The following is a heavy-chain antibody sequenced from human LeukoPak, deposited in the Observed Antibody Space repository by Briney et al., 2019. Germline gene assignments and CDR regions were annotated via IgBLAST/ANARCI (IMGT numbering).Heavy chain of an antibody. Sequence: ASVKVSCKVSGYSLTELSMHWVRQAPGKGLEWMGGFDPEDGETIYAQKFQGRVTMTRNTSISTAYMELSSLRSEDTAVYYCARSVPEDYYYGMDVWGQGTTVTVSS. V-gene: IGHV1-24*01. D-gene: IGHD4-17*01. J-gene: IGHJ6*02. CDR2: FDPEDGET. CDR3: ARSVPEDYYYGMDV. CDR1: GYSLTELS.